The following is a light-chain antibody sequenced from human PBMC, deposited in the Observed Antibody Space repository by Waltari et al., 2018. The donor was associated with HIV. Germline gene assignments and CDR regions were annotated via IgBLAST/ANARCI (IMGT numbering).Light chain of an antibody. CDR2: EGS. J-gene: IGLJ3*02. V-gene: IGLV2-23*03. CDR3: CSYAGSSTFRV. CDR1: SSDVGRYNL. Sequence: QSALPPPASVSGSPGQSIPISCTGTSSDVGRYNLVTWYQQHPGKAPKLMIYEGSKRPSVVSNRFSGSKSGNTASLTISGLQADDEADYYCCSYAGSSTFRVFGGGTKLTVL.